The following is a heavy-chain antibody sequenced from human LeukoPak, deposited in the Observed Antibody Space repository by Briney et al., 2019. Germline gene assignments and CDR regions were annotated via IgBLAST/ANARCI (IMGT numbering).Heavy chain of an antibody. CDR1: GFTFSSSA. Sequence: PGGSLRLSCAASGFTFSSSAMSWVRQAPGKGLEWVSAISNNGGYTYYADSVQGRFTISRDNSKSTLCLQMNSLRAEDTAVYYCARDMGYDSSGPDAFDIWGQGTMVTVSS. V-gene: IGHV3-23*01. CDR2: ISNNGGYT. CDR3: ARDMGYDSSGPDAFDI. J-gene: IGHJ3*02. D-gene: IGHD3-22*01.